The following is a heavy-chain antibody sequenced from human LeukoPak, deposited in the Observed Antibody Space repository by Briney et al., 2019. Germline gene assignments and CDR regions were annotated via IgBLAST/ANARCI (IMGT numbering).Heavy chain of an antibody. J-gene: IGHJ4*02. CDR3: ARNRGASGYYWVDY. CDR2: ISYDGSNK. D-gene: IGHD3-22*01. V-gene: IGHV3-30*03. Sequence: PGRSLRLSCAASGFTFSSYGMHWVRQAPGKGLEWVAVISYDGSNKYYADSVKGRFTISRDNSKNTLYLQMNSLRPEDTAVHYCARNRGASGYYWVDYWGQGTLVSVSS. CDR1: GFTFSSYG.